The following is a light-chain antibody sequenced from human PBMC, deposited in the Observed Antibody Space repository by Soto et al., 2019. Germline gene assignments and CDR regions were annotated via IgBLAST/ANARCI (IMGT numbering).Light chain of an antibody. V-gene: IGKV1-39*01. J-gene: IGKJ5*01. CDR2: AAS. Sequence: DLQMTQSPSSLSASVGDRVTITCRASQSISRNLNWYQHKPGKAPKLLIYAASSLQNGVPSRFSGGGSGTEFTPSISSLQPEDFGTSYCQQSYTTASITFGQGTRLEIK. CDR3: QQSYTTASIT. CDR1: QSISRN.